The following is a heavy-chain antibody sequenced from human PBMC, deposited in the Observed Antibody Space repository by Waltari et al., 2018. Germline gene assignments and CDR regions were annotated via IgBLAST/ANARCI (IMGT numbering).Heavy chain of an antibody. CDR1: GFTVSRNY. CDR3: ARELYGDYGYYFDY. V-gene: IGHV3-53*01. CDR2: IYSGGST. J-gene: IGHJ4*02. D-gene: IGHD4-17*01. Sequence: EVQLVESGGGLIQPGGSLSLSCAAYGFTVSRNYMSWVRQAPGKGLEWVSVIYSGGSTYYADSVKGRFTISRDNSKNTLYLQMNSLRAEDTAVYYCARELYGDYGYYFDYWGQGTLVTVSS.